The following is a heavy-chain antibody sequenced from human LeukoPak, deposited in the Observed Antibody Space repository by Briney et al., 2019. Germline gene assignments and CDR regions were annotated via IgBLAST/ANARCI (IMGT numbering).Heavy chain of an antibody. CDR2: IGTAGDT. Sequence: AGGSLRLSCAASGFTFSSYDMHCVRQATGKGLEWVSAIGTAGDTYYPGSVKGRFTISRDNAKNTLYLQMNSLRAEDTAVYYCARVVDTHFDYWGQGTLVTVSS. J-gene: IGHJ4*02. V-gene: IGHV3-13*04. CDR1: GFTFSSYD. D-gene: IGHD5-18*01. CDR3: ARVVDTHFDY.